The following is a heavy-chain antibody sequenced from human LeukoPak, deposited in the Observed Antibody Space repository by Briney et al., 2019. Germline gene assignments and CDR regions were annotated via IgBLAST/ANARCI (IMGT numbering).Heavy chain of an antibody. CDR3: ARPYYYDSRIDP. D-gene: IGHD3-22*01. CDR2: MYYSGST. Sequence: SETLSLTCTVSGGSNSSGDYYWSWIRQPPGKGLEWIAYMYYSGSTYYNPSLKSRVTMSADTSKNQLSLKLSSVTAADTAVYYCARPYYYDSRIDPWGQGILVTVSS. V-gene: IGHV4-30-4*01. J-gene: IGHJ5*02. CDR1: GGSNSSGDYY.